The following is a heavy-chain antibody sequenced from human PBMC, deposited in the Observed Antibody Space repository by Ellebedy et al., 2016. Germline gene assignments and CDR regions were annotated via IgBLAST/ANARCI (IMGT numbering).Heavy chain of an antibody. V-gene: IGHV3-15*01. CDR1: GFTFSKAY. CDR2: IKSNSDGGTA. Sequence: GGSLRLXXATSGFTFSKAYMNWVRQAPGMGLEWIGRIKSNSDGGTAEYAASVKGRFTISRDDSKNTLHLQMNSLKTEDTAVYFCTTGYRNYFDSSGYYTYFHSWGQGTRVTVSS. D-gene: IGHD3-22*01. CDR3: TTGYRNYFDSSGYYTYFHS. J-gene: IGHJ4*02.